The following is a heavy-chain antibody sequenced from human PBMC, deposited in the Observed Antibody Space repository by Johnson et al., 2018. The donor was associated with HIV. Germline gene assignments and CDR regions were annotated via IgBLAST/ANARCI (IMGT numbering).Heavy chain of an antibody. V-gene: IGHV3-30-3*01. CDR3: ARVLTTRGAFDI. Sequence: QEQLVESGGGVVQPGKSLRLACAASGFTFSSYAMHWVRQAPGKGLEWVAVISYDGSNKYYADSVKGRFTISRDNSKNTLYLQMNSLRAEDTAVYYCARVLTTRGAFDIWGQGTMVTVSS. J-gene: IGHJ3*02. CDR1: GFTFSSYA. D-gene: IGHD3-9*01. CDR2: ISYDGSNK.